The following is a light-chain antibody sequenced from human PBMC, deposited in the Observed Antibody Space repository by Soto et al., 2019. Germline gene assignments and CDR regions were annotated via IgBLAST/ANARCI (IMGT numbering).Light chain of an antibody. V-gene: IGKV1-5*03. CDR2: NAS. Sequence: DIQMTQSPSTLSASIGDRVTITCRASQSIRSWLAWYQQKPEKAPKLLIYNASILESGVPTMFSGSGSGTEFTLTISSLQPDDFASYYCQLYNSPITFGQGTRLEIK. J-gene: IGKJ5*01. CDR3: QLYNSPIT. CDR1: QSIRSW.